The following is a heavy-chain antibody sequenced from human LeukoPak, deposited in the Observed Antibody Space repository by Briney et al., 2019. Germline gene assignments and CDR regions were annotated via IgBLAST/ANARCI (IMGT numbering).Heavy chain of an antibody. Sequence: SVKASCKASGGTFSRYVINWVRQAPGQGLEWMGGIIPIFGTANYAQKFQGRVTITADESTSTAYMELSSLKSEDTAVYYCATATCSGGSCYSNWFDPWGQGTLVTVSS. J-gene: IGHJ5*02. CDR1: GGTFSRYV. V-gene: IGHV1-69*13. D-gene: IGHD2-15*01. CDR2: IIPIFGTA. CDR3: ATATCSGGSCYSNWFDP.